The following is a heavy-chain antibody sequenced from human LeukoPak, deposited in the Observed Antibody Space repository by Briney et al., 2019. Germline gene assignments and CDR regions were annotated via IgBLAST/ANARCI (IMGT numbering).Heavy chain of an antibody. D-gene: IGHD3-22*01. V-gene: IGHV3-15*01. CDR2: IKSKTDGGTT. CDR3: TTGLLGITMIVVGTARREDY. Sequence: GGSLRLSCAASGFTFSNAWMSWVRQAPGKGLEWVGRIKSKTDGGTTDYAAPVKGRFTISRDDSKNTLYLQMNSLKTEDTAVYYCTTGLLGITMIVVGTARREDYWGQGTLVTVSS. CDR1: GFTFSNAW. J-gene: IGHJ4*02.